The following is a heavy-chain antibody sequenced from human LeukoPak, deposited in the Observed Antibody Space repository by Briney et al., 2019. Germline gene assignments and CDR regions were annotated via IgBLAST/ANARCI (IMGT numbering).Heavy chain of an antibody. CDR3: ARDNHVCSSTSCQYFYYGMDV. Sequence: GASVKVSCKASGYSFTGYYIHWVRQAPGQGLEWMAWINPSSGGTNYAQNFQGRVTMTRETSISTVYMELSSLRSDDTAVYYCARDNHVCSSTSCQYFYYGMDVWGLGTTVTVYS. J-gene: IGHJ6*02. D-gene: IGHD2-2*01. CDR1: GYSFTGYY. CDR2: INPSSGGT. V-gene: IGHV1-2*02.